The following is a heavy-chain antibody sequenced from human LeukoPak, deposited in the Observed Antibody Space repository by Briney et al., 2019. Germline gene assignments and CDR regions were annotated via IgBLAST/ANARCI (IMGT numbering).Heavy chain of an antibody. CDR1: GFTFSSYA. CDR2: ISYDGSNK. V-gene: IGHV3-30-3*01. J-gene: IGHJ4*02. D-gene: IGHD3-22*01. Sequence: GGSLRLSCAASGFTFSSYAMHWVRQAPGKGLEWVAVISYDGSNKYYADSVKGRFTISRDNSKNTLYLQMNSLRPEDTAVYYCVSAPMSYHDSPTGYWGQGTLVTVSS. CDR3: VSAPMSYHDSPTGY.